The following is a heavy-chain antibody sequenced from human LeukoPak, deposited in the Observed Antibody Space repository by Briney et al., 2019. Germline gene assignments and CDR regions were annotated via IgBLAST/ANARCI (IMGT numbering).Heavy chain of an antibody. V-gene: IGHV1-46*01. CDR2: INPSGGST. J-gene: IGHJ4*02. CDR3: ARELYDSSGYQARSFDY. Sequence: GASVKVSCKASGYIFTSYYMHWVRQAPGQGLEWMGIINPSGGSTSYAQKFQGRVTMTRDTSTSTVYMELSSLRSEDTAVYYCARELYDSSGYQARSFDYWGQGTLVTVSS. CDR1: GYIFTSYY. D-gene: IGHD3-22*01.